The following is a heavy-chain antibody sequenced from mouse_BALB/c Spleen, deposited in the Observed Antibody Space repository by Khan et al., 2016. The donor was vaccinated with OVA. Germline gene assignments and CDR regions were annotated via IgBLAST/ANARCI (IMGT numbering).Heavy chain of an antibody. D-gene: IGHD2-2*01. CDR2: IWSDGNT. V-gene: IGHV2-3*01. Sequence: QVQLKQSGPGLVAPSQSLSITCTVSGSSSTSYGVSWARQTPGKGLEWLGVIWSDGNTNYHSSLKSRLTITKDNSKSQVLLKLNSLQTNDTATYXCAIIFYGYYWLAYWGQGTLVTVSA. CDR1: GSSSTSYG. CDR3: AIIFYGYYWLAY. J-gene: IGHJ3*01.